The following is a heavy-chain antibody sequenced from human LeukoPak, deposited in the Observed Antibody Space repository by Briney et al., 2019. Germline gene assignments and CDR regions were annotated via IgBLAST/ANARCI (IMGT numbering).Heavy chain of an antibody. CDR3: ARERGRLSYCSGGTCYHDR. CDR2: INYSGST. D-gene: IGHD2-15*01. V-gene: IGHV4-39*07. J-gene: IGHJ4*01. Sequence: SETLSLTCTVSGGSISSSSYYWGWIRQPPGKGLEWIGSINYSGSTYYNPSLKSRVTIFVDTSKNQSSLKLRSVTAADTAVYYCARERGRLSYCSGGTCYHDRWGQGTQVTVSS. CDR1: GGSISSSSYY.